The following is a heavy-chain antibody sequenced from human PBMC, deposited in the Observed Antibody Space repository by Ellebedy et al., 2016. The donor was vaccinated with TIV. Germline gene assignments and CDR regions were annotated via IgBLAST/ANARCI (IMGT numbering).Heavy chain of an antibody. J-gene: IGHJ4*02. CDR2: ISGSGGST. CDR1: GFTFSSYA. CDR3: AKARLPYSNYYFDY. V-gene: IGHV3-23*01. D-gene: IGHD4-11*01. Sequence: GESLKISCAASGFTFSSYAMSWVRQAPGKGLEWVSAISGSGGSTYYADSVKGRFTISRDNSKNTLYLQMNSLRAEDTAVYYCAKARLPYSNYYFDYWGQGTLVTVSS.